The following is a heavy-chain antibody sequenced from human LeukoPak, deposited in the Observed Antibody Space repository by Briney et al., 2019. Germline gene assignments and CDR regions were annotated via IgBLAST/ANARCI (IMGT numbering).Heavy chain of an antibody. D-gene: IGHD1-14*01. V-gene: IGHV4-4*07. Sequence: SETLSLTCTVSGGSFSFYPWIWIRQPAGKGLEWIGQIYASGSTNYNPSLKSRVSMSVDTSKNQVSLRLSSVTAADTAVYYCARHGTISSESYFDYWGQGALVTVSS. CDR3: ARHGTISSESYFDY. CDR2: IYASGST. CDR1: GGSFSFYP. J-gene: IGHJ4*02.